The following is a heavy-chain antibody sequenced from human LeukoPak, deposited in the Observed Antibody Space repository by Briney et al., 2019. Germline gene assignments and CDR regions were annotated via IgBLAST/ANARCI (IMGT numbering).Heavy chain of an antibody. CDR2: ISGSGGST. CDR3: AKDPTVWLRSPLDY. CDR1: GFTFSSYA. V-gene: IGHV3-23*01. D-gene: IGHD3-16*01. Sequence: SGGSLRLSCAASGFTFSSYAMSWVRQAPGKGLEWVSAISGSGGSTYYADSVKGRFTISRDNSKNTLYLQMNSLRAEGTAVYYCAKDPTVWLRSPLDYWGQGTLVTVSS. J-gene: IGHJ4*02.